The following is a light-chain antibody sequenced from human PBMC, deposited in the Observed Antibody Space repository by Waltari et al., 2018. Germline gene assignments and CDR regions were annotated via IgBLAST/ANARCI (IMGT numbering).Light chain of an antibody. CDR3: QKYESLPAT. CDR1: QSVGKY. CDR2: ETY. J-gene: IGKJ1*01. Sequence: EIVLTQSPGTLSLSPGERATPSCRASQSVGKYLAWYQQRPGQAPRLLIYETYRRATGTPDRFSGSGSGTDFSLTISRLEPEDFAVYYCQKYESLPATFGQGTTVEIK. V-gene: IGKV3-20*01.